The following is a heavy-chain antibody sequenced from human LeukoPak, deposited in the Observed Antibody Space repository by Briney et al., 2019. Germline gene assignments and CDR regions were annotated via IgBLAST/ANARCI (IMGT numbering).Heavy chain of an antibody. CDR1: GGSISSYY. CDR3: ARGRISYGDYANWFDP. J-gene: IGHJ5*02. CDR2: IYYSGST. Sequence: DPSETLSLTCTVSGGSISSYYWGWIRQPPGKGLEWIGSIYYSGSTYYNPSLKSRVTISVDTSKNQFSLKLSSVTAADTAVYYCARGRISYGDYANWFDPWGQGTLVTVSS. D-gene: IGHD4-17*01. V-gene: IGHV4-39*07.